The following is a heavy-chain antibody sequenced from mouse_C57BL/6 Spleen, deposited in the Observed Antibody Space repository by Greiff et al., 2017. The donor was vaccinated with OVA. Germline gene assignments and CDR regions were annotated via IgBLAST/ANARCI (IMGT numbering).Heavy chain of an antibody. J-gene: IGHJ1*03. Sequence: VQLQQPGAELVRPGSSVKLSCKASGYTFTSYWMHWVKQRPIQGLEWIGNIDPSDSETHYNQKFKDKATLTVDKSSSTAYLQLSSLTSEDSAVYYCARSDYCGSRGTGYFDVWGTGTTVTVSS. CDR2: IDPSDSET. CDR1: GYTFTSYW. D-gene: IGHD1-1*01. CDR3: ARSDYCGSRGTGYFDV. V-gene: IGHV1-52*01.